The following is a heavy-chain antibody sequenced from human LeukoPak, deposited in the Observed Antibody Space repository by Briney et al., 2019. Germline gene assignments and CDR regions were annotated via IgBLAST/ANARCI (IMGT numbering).Heavy chain of an antibody. CDR3: ARGATMVRGVIQYYYYYYMDV. J-gene: IGHJ6*03. Sequence: SETLSLTCAVYGGSFSGYYWSWIRQPPGKGLEWIGEINHSGSTNYNPSLKSRVTISVDTSKSQFSLKLSSVTAADTAVYYCARGATMVRGVIQYYYYYYMDVWGKGTTVTVSS. V-gene: IGHV4-34*01. CDR1: GGSFSGYY. CDR2: INHSGST. D-gene: IGHD3-10*01.